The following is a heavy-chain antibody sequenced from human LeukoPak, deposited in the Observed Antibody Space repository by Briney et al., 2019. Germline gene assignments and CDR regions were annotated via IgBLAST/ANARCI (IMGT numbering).Heavy chain of an antibody. J-gene: IGHJ4*02. V-gene: IGHV1-2*02. D-gene: IGHD3-3*01. Sequence: ASVKVSCKASGYTFTGYYMHWVRQAPGQGLEWMGWINPNSGGTNYAQKFQGRVTMTRDTSISTAYMELSRLRSDDTAVYYCARDREYYDFWSGPPLDWSQGTLVTVSS. CDR2: INPNSGGT. CDR1: GYTFTGYY. CDR3: ARDREYYDFWSGPPLD.